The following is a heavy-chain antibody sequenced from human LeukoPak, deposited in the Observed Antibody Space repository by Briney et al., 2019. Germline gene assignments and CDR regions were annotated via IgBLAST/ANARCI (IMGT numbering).Heavy chain of an antibody. CDR2: ISSSSSYI. V-gene: IGHV3-21*01. D-gene: IGHD3-10*01. CDR1: GFTFSNYW. CDR3: ARDRGSGSYHDY. Sequence: GGSLRLSCAASGFTFSNYWMSWVRQAPGKGLEWVSSISSSSSYIYYADSVKGRFTISRDNAKNSLYLQMNSLRAEDTAVYYCARDRGSGSYHDYWGQGTLVTVSS. J-gene: IGHJ4*02.